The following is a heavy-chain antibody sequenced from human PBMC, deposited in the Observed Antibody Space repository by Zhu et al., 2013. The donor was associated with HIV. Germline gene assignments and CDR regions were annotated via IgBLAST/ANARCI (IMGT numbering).Heavy chain of an antibody. D-gene: IGHD6-6*01. CDR2: INPSGSAT. J-gene: IGHJ6*02. V-gene: IGHV1-46*01. CDR1: GYTFSSYY. CDR3: ARDGVYYREYRFYGMDV. Sequence: QVQLVQSGAEVKKPGASVKVSCKASGYTFSSYYMHWVRQAPGQGLEWMGIINPSGSATTYAQRFQGRLTLTRDTSTTTVYMELSSLRSEDTAVYYCARDGVYYREYRFYGMDVWGQGTTVTVS.